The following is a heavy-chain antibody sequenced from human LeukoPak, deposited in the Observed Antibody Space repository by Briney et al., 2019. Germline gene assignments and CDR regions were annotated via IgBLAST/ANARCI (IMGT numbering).Heavy chain of an antibody. Sequence: PGGSLRLSCAASGFTFSSYSMNWVRQAPGKGLEWVSSISSSSSYIYYADSVKGRFTISRDNAKNSLYLQMNSLRAEDTAVYYCASGLGFLEWPIDYWGQGTLVTVSS. CDR3: ASGLGFLEWPIDY. D-gene: IGHD3-3*01. V-gene: IGHV3-21*01. CDR1: GFTFSSYS. CDR2: ISSSSSYI. J-gene: IGHJ4*02.